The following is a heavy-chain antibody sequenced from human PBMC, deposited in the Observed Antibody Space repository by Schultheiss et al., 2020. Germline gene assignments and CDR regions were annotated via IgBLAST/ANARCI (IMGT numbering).Heavy chain of an antibody. V-gene: IGHV3-7*03. CDR1: GFTFSSYW. Sequence: GGSLRLSCAASGFTFSSYWMSWVRQAPGKGLEWVANIKQDGSEKYYVDSVKGRFTISRDNAKNSLYLQMNSLRAEDTAVYYCTTEVVLRFLEDYYYYGMDVWGKGTTVTVSS. D-gene: IGHD3-3*01. J-gene: IGHJ6*04. CDR2: IKQDGSEK. CDR3: TTEVVLRFLEDYYYYGMDV.